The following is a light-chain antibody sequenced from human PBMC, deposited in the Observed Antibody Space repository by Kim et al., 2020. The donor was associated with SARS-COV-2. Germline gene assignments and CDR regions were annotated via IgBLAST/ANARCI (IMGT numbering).Light chain of an antibody. CDR2: LGS. J-gene: IGKJ1*01. CDR3: MQALQTPLT. CDR1: QRLLDSAGYYY. Sequence: PASISCRSSQRLLDSAGYYYLVWFLQKPGQSPQLLIYLGSTRASGAPARFSGSGSGTDFTLKMSNVEAEDVGVYSCMQALQTPLTFGQGTKVDIK. V-gene: IGKV2-28*01.